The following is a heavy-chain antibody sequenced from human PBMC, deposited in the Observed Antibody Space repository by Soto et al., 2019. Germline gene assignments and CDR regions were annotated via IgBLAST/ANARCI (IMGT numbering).Heavy chain of an antibody. Sequence: QLHLQESGPGLVRPSETLSLTCTVSGGSINDFAYYWGWIRQPPGKGLEWIGTVYHNENTYYNPSLKSRVTISVDTAKNPFSLNLRSVTAADTAIYFCARRERYYGSPGWFDPWGQGALVTVSS. CDR2: VYHNENT. D-gene: IGHD3-16*01. J-gene: IGHJ5*02. CDR3: ARRERYYGSPGWFDP. CDR1: GGSINDFAYY. V-gene: IGHV4-39*01.